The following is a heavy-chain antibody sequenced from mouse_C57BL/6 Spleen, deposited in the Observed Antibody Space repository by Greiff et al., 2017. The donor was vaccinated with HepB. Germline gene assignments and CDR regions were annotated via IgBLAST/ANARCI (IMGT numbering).Heavy chain of an antibody. D-gene: IGHD4-1*01. CDR3: ASELGGTY. V-gene: IGHV1-26*01. CDR2: INPNNGGT. Sequence: VQLQQSGPELVKPGASVKISCKASGYTFTDYYMNWVKQSHGKSLEWIGDINPNNGGTSYNQKFKGKATLTVDKSSSTAYMELRSLTSEDSAVYYCASELGGTYWGQGTLVTVSA. CDR1: GYTFTDYY. J-gene: IGHJ3*01.